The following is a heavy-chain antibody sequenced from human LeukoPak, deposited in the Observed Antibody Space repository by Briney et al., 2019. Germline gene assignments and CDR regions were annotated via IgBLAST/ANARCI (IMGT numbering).Heavy chain of an antibody. D-gene: IGHD4/OR15-4a*01. CDR2: INSDGYST. J-gene: IGHJ5*02. V-gene: IGHV3-74*01. CDR3: ARDYGA. Sequence: GALKLSCAASGFPFSRYWMHWVRQAPGKGLVWVSRINSDGYSTTYADSVKGRFTISRDNAKNTLYLQMNSLRADDTAVYYGARDYGAWGQGTLATVSP. CDR1: GFPFSRYW.